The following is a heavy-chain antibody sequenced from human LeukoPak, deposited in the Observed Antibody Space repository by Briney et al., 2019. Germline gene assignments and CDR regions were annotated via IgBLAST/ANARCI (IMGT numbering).Heavy chain of an antibody. CDR1: GFTFDDYA. V-gene: IGHV3-9*01. J-gene: IGHJ4*02. D-gene: IGHD4-17*01. Sequence: GGSLRLSCAASGFTFDDYAMHWVRQAPGKGLEWVSGISWNSGTIGYADSVKGRFTISRDNAKSSLSLRMNSLRAEDTALYYCAKESSFGDYTPGDFDYWGQGTLVTVSS. CDR2: ISWNSGTI. CDR3: AKESSFGDYTPGDFDY.